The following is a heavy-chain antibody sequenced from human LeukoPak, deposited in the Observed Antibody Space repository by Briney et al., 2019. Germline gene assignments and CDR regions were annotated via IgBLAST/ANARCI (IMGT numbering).Heavy chain of an antibody. CDR3: AREHIAVAGTTLTGYYYGMDV. D-gene: IGHD6-19*01. CDR1: GYTFTSYY. Sequence: ASVKVSCKASGYTFTSYYMHWVRQAPGQGLEWMGIINPSGGSTSYAQKFQGRVTMTRDTSTSTVYMELSSLRAEDTAVYYCAREHIAVAGTTLTGYYYGMDVWGQGTTVTVSS. V-gene: IGHV1-46*01. J-gene: IGHJ6*02. CDR2: INPSGGST.